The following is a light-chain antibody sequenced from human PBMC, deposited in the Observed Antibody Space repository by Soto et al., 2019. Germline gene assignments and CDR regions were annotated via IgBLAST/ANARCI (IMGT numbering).Light chain of an antibody. V-gene: IGKV1-33*01. J-gene: IGKJ4*01. CDR1: QDISNY. CDR2: DAS. Sequence: DIQMTQSPSSLSAYVGDRVTITCQASQDISNYLNWYQQKPGKAPKLLIYDASNLETGVPSRFSGSGSGTDFTFTISSLQPEDIATYYCQQYDNLPPRACGGGDKVEIK. CDR3: QQYDNLPPRA.